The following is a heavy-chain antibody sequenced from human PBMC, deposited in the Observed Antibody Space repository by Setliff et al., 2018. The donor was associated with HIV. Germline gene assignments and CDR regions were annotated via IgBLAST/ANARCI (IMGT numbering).Heavy chain of an antibody. CDR2: MNPNSGNT. V-gene: IGHV1-8*01. J-gene: IGHJ3*02. CDR3: AKDPSVTVTTI. D-gene: IGHD4-17*01. CDR1: GSTFSTYD. Sequence: ASVKVSCKPSGSTFSTYDINWVRQATGQGLEWMGWMNPNSGNTGYAQKFQGRVTMTRNTSISTAYMELRSLRSDDTAVYYCAKDPSVTVTTIWGQGTMVTVSS.